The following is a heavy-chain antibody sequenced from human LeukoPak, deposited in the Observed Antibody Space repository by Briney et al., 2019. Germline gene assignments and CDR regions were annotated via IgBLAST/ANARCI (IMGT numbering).Heavy chain of an antibody. Sequence: QPGGSLRLSCAASGFTFSSYSMNWVRQAPGKGLEWVSYISSGSSTIYYADSVKGRFTISRDNAKNSLYLQMNSLRDGDTAVYYCAREGLRGSKAIDAFDIWGQGTMVTVSS. D-gene: IGHD3-10*01. V-gene: IGHV3-48*02. CDR3: AREGLRGSKAIDAFDI. CDR2: ISSGSSTI. J-gene: IGHJ3*02. CDR1: GFTFSSYS.